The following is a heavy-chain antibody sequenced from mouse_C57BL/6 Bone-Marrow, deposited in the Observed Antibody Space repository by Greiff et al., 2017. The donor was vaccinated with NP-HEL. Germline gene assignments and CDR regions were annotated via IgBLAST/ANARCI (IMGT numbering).Heavy chain of an antibody. CDR1: GYAFSSYW. V-gene: IGHV1-80*01. Sequence: VQLQQSGAELVKPGASVKISCKASGYAFSSYWMNWVKQRPGKGLEWIGQIYPGDGDTNYNGQFKGKATLTADKSSSTAYMQLSSLTSEDSAVYFCARWEEYERGYYAMDYWGQGTSVTVSS. J-gene: IGHJ4*01. CDR2: IYPGDGDT. D-gene: IGHD5-2*01. CDR3: ARWEEYERGYYAMDY.